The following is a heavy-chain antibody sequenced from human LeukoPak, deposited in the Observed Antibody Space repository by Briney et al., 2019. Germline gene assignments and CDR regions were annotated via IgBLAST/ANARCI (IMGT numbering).Heavy chain of an antibody. CDR2: TSGSGGST. CDR3: AKGGIVGATTF. D-gene: IGHD1-26*01. V-gene: IGHV3-23*01. Sequence: GGSLRLSCAASGFTFSSYAMSWVRQAPGLGLEWVSATSGSGGSTYYADSVKGRFTISRDNSKNTLYLQMNSLRAEDTAVYYCAKGGIVGATTFGGQGTLVTVSS. CDR1: GFTFSSYA. J-gene: IGHJ4*02.